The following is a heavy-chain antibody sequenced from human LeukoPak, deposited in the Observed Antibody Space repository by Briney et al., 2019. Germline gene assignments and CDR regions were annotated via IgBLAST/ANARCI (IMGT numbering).Heavy chain of an antibody. J-gene: IGHJ6*03. CDR3: ARGPPTVTYYYYYYYMDV. V-gene: IGHV1-69*06. CDR2: IIPIFGTA. D-gene: IGHD4-17*01. Sequence: SVKVSCKASGGTLSSYAISWVRQAPGQGLEWMGGIIPIFGTANYAQKFQGRVTITADKSTSTAYMELSSLRSEDTAVYYCARGPPTVTYYYYYYYMDVWGKGTTVTVSS. CDR1: GGTLSSYA.